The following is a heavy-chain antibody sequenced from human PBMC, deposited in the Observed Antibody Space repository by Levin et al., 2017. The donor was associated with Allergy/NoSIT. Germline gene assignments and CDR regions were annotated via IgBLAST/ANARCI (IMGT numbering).Heavy chain of an antibody. CDR3: ARVALTDAFDI. Sequence: PSETLSLTCTVSGDSISSNNHYWAWLRQPPGKGLEWIGHIYYSGSTYYNPSLKSRLTISLDTPKNQFSLKLGSVTAADTAVYYCARVALTDAFDIWGRGTMVTVSS. CDR1: GDSISSNNHY. J-gene: IGHJ3*02. D-gene: IGHD1-14*01. V-gene: IGHV4-39*07. CDR2: IYYSGST.